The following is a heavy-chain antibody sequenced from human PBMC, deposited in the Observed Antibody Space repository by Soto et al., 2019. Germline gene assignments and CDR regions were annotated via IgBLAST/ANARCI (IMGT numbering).Heavy chain of an antibody. J-gene: IGHJ4*02. D-gene: IGHD1-1*01. CDR2: ISAYNGNT. CDR1: GYTFTSYG. Sequence: ASVKVSCKASGYTFTSYGISWVRQAPGQGLEWMGWISAYNGNTNYAQKLQGRVTMTTDTSTSTAYMELRSLRSDDTAVYYCVRVDPREYGGTTDFDYWGQGTLVTVSS. CDR3: VRVDPREYGGTTDFDY. V-gene: IGHV1-18*01.